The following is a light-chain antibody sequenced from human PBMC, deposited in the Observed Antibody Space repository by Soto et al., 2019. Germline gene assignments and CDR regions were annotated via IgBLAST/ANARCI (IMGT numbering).Light chain of an antibody. CDR1: QSVSNY. CDR2: DAS. CDR3: QQRAKWPPFT. J-gene: IGKJ3*01. V-gene: IGKV3-11*01. Sequence: EIVLTQSPATLSLSPGERATLSCRASQSVSNYLAWYQQKPGQAPRLLIYDASNRASGIPARFSGRGSGTDFTLTISSLEPEDFAVYFCQQRAKWPPFTFGPGTKVGIK.